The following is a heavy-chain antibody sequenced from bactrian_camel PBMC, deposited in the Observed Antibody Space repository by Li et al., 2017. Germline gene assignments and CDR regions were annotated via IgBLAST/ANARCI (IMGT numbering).Heavy chain of an antibody. D-gene: IGHD1*01. Sequence: DVQLVESGGGLVQPGGSLRLSCAASGFTFSNYHMSWVRQAPGKGLEWVSRIIHDGDLTSYADSAKGRFTISRDNAKNTLYLQLNSLKTEDTAVYYCARLGAYWSEYVYWGQGTQVTVS. V-gene: IGHV3S31*01. CDR2: IIHDGDLT. CDR1: GFTFSNYH. CDR3: ARLGAYWSEYVY. J-gene: IGHJ4*01.